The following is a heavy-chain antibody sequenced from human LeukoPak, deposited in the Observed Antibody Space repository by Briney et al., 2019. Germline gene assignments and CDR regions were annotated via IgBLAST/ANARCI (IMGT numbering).Heavy chain of an antibody. Sequence: GGSLRLSCAASGFTFSSYSMNWVRQARGKRLEWISYISGTSSIIYYTPSVKGRFTISRDNGKYSLYLQMNSLRDDDTAVYFCARGTWDGDRTFGIWGQGAMVTVSS. CDR3: ARGTWDGDRTFGI. V-gene: IGHV3-48*02. CDR1: GFTFSSYS. CDR2: ISGTSSII. D-gene: IGHD5-24*01. J-gene: IGHJ3*02.